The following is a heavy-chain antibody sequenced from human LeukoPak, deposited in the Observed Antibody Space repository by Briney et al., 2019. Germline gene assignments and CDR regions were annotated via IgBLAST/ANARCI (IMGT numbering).Heavy chain of an antibody. D-gene: IGHD1-14*01. V-gene: IGHV3-33*01. J-gene: IGHJ4*02. CDR2: IAYDGSRA. CDR3: TRYNNDHFDY. Sequence: GSLRLSCAGSGFTFGGYGMHWLRQTPGKGLEWVAVIAYDGSRAFYADPVKGRFTISRDNSKNTMSVQMDDLIVEDTAVYYCTRYNNDHFDYWGQGTLVTVSS. CDR1: GFTFGGYG.